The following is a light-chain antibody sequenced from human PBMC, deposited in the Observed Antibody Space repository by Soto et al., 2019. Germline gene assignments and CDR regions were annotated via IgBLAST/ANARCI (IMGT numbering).Light chain of an antibody. CDR3: QQYGSSPFVT. Sequence: EIVLTQSPGTLSLSPEERATISCRASQSVSSSYLAWYQQKPGQAPRLLIYGASSRATGIPDRFSGSGSGTDFTLTISRLEPEDVAVYYCQQYGSSPFVTFGQGTKVDIK. CDR1: QSVSSSY. J-gene: IGKJ1*01. CDR2: GAS. V-gene: IGKV3-20*01.